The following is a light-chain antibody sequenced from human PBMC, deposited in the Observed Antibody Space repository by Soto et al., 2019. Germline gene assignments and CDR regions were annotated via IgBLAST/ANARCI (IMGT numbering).Light chain of an antibody. Sequence: EIVLTQSPATLSLSPGERATLSCRASQSVSSYLAWYQQKPGQAPRLLIYDASNRATGIPARFSGSGSGKDFTLNISSLEPEDFAVYYCQQRSNWPPITFGQGTRLEIK. J-gene: IGKJ5*01. CDR1: QSVSSY. CDR2: DAS. CDR3: QQRSNWPPIT. V-gene: IGKV3-11*01.